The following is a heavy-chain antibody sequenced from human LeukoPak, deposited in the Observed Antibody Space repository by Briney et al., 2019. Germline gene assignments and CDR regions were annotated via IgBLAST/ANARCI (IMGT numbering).Heavy chain of an antibody. D-gene: IGHD5-18*01. Sequence: SEALSLTCAVYGGSFSGYYWSWIRQPPGKGLEWIGEINHSGSTNYNPSPKSRVTISVDTSKNQFSLKLSSVTAADTAVYYCARMGDSYGYRGFDYWGQGTLVTVSS. CDR2: INHSGST. CDR3: ARMGDSYGYRGFDY. J-gene: IGHJ4*02. V-gene: IGHV4-34*01. CDR1: GGSFSGYY.